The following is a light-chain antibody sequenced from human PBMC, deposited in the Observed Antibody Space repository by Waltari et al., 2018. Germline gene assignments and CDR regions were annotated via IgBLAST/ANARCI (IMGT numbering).Light chain of an antibody. J-gene: IGLJ2*01. V-gene: IGLV2-23*02. CDR1: SSDVGRYNL. CDR3: CSYAGSSTLV. Sequence: QSALTQPASVSGSPGQSITISCTGTSSDVGRYNLVSWYQQHPGKAPKLMIYAVSQRPSGVSNRFSGSKSGNTASLTISGLQAEDEADYYCCSYAGSSTLVFGGGTKLTVL. CDR2: AVS.